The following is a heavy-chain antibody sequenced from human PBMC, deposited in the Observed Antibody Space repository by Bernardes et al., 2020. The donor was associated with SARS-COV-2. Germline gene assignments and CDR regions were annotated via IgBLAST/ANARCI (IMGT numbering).Heavy chain of an antibody. V-gene: IGHV3-48*03. CDR1: GFTFSSSV. D-gene: IGHD5-18*01. CDR2: ISTGGSTK. J-gene: IGHJ4*02. Sequence: GGSLRLSCAASGFTFSSSVMTWVRQAPGKGLEWVSYISTGGSTKYYADSVKGRFTISRDNAKNSLYLQMNSLRAEDTAVYYCAREYTYGVDSWGQGTLVTVSS. CDR3: AREYTYGVDS.